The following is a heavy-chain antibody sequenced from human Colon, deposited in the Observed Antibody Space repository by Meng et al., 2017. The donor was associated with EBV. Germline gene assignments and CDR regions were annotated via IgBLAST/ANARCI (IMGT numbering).Heavy chain of an antibody. CDR1: GVSISSNVR. CDR3: ARGKPDAWELLAY. V-gene: IGHV4/OR15-8*01. Sequence: LPWSALGLGTPSGTSTPTGDTFGVSISSNVRWTWVRQPQGKGLEWMGDIDDSGSHNYNPSLNSRISISLDTSKNHFSLKVNSVTAADTAAYYCARGKPDAWELLAYWGQGALVTVSS. D-gene: IGHD1-26*01. CDR2: IDDSGSH. J-gene: IGHJ4*02.